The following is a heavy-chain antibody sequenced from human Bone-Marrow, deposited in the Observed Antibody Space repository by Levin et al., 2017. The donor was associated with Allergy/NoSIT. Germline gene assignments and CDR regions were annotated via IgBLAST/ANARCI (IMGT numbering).Heavy chain of an antibody. CDR3: VRGGCSRTSCLDY. V-gene: IGHV3-74*01. CDR1: GFTFSPYY. D-gene: IGHD2-2*01. J-gene: IGHJ4*02. Sequence: PVASVKVSCAASGFTFSPYYMHWVRQAPGKGLAWVSNIGSDTTIRNYADSVKGRFTISRDNAKNTLYLQMNSLRAEDTAVYYCVRGGCSRTSCLDYWGQGILVTVSS. CDR2: IGSDTTIR.